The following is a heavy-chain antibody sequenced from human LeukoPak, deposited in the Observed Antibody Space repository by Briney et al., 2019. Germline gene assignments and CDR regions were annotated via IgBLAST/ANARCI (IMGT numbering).Heavy chain of an antibody. J-gene: IGHJ5*02. CDR2: IYYSGST. D-gene: IGHD1-26*01. V-gene: IGHV4-39*01. Sequence: PSETLSLTCTVSGGSISSSSYYWGWIRQPPGKGLEWIGSIYYSGSTYYNPSLKSRVTISVDTSKNQFSLKLSSVTAADTAVYYCARQAKEWELLDPWGQGTLVTVSS. CDR3: ARQAKEWELLDP. CDR1: GGSISSSSYY.